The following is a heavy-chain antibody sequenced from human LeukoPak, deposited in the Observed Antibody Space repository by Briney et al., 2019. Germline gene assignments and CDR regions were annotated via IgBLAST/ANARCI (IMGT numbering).Heavy chain of an antibody. CDR2: IYYSGST. D-gene: IGHD2-2*01. V-gene: IGHV4-59*08. CDR3: ARHQYCSSTSCYDEVDAFDI. Sequence: PSETLSLTCTVSGGSISSYYWSWIRQPPGKGLEWIGYIYYSGSTNYNPSLKSRVTISVDTSKNQFSLKLSSVTAADTAVYYCARHQYCSSTSCYDEVDAFDIWGQGTMVTVSS. J-gene: IGHJ3*02. CDR1: GGSISSYY.